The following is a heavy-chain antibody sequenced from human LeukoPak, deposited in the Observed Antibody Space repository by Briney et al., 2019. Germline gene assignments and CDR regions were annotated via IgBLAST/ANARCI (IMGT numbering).Heavy chain of an antibody. J-gene: IGHJ4*02. V-gene: IGHV3-48*02. D-gene: IGHD2-15*01. CDR2: ISTSSSTI. Sequence: GGSLRLSCAASGFTFSSYGMNWVRQAPGKGLEWVSYISTSSSTIYYADSVKGRFTISRDNAKNSLYLQMNSLRDEDTAVYYCARRGCLGSCYSGFDYWGQGNLVTVSS. CDR3: ARRGCLGSCYSGFDY. CDR1: GFTFSSYG.